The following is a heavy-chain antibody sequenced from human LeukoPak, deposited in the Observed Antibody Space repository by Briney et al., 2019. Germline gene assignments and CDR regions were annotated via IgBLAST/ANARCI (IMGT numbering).Heavy chain of an antibody. CDR3: TTETYYYDSSGYYDY. V-gene: IGHV3-15*01. CDR2: IKSKTDGGTT. CDR1: GFTFSNAW. Sequence: GGSLRLSCAASGFTFSNAWMSWVRQAPGKGLERVGRIKSKTDGGTTDYAAPVKGRFTISRDDSKNTLYLQMNSLKTEDTAVYYCTTETYYYDSSGYYDYWGQGTLVTVSS. J-gene: IGHJ4*02. D-gene: IGHD3-22*01.